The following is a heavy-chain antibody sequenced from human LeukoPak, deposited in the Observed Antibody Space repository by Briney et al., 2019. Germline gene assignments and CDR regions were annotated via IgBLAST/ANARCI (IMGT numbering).Heavy chain of an antibody. Sequence: SETLSLTCTVSGGSISSYYWSWIRQPAGKGLEGIGRIYTSGSTNHNPSLKSRVTMSVDTSKNQFSLKLSSVTAADTAVYYCARNPRVLLAPSGYDEMATITGGDWFDPWGQGTLVTVSS. CDR1: GGSISSYY. J-gene: IGHJ5*02. CDR2: IYTSGST. CDR3: ARNPRVLLAPSGYDEMATITGGDWFDP. D-gene: IGHD5-24*01. V-gene: IGHV4-4*07.